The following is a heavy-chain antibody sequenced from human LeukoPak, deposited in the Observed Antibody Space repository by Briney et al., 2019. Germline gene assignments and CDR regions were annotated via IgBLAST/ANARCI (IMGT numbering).Heavy chain of an antibody. D-gene: IGHD2-2*01. CDR2: ISGSGGST. CDR3: AKHRIGCAYCSSTSWEILWDY. Sequence: PGGSLRLSCAASGFTFSSYAMSWVRQAPGKGLEWVSAISGSGGSTYYADSVKGRFTISRDNSKNTLYLQMNSLRAEDTAVYYCAKHRIGCAYCSSTSWEILWDYWGQGTLVTVSS. V-gene: IGHV3-23*01. J-gene: IGHJ4*02. CDR1: GFTFSSYA.